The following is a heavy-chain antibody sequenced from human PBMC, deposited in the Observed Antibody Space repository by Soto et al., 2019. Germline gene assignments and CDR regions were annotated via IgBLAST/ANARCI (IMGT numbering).Heavy chain of an antibody. V-gene: IGHV4-39*01. CDR1: GGSISSSSYY. Sequence: SETLSLTCTVSGGSISSSSYYWGWIRQPPGKGLEWIGSIFYSGITYYNTSLKDRVNKSVDTSKNQFTMKLSSINATDTAVYYCARHLTYCSAGSCYSDFPYYGMDVWGQGTTVS. D-gene: IGHD2-15*01. CDR3: ARHLTYCSAGSCYSDFPYYGMDV. J-gene: IGHJ6*02. CDR2: IFYSGIT.